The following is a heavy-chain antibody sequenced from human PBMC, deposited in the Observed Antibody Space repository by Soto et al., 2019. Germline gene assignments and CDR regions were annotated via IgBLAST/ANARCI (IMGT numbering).Heavy chain of an antibody. D-gene: IGHD2-21*02. V-gene: IGHV1-69*13. Sequence: VKVSCKASGGTFSNHAISWVRQAPGQGLEWVGGIIPMFPTADYAQRFQGRVTITADDSTTTVYMELSGLRSEDTAMYYCARDDATYCGGDCYRYFYYGMDVWGQGTTVTVSS. CDR3: ARDDATYCGGDCYRYFYYGMDV. J-gene: IGHJ6*02. CDR2: IIPMFPTA. CDR1: GGTFSNHA.